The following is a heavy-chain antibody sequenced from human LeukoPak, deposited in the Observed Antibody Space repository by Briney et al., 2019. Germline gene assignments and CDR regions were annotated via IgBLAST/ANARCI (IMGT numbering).Heavy chain of an antibody. J-gene: IGHJ4*02. CDR1: GFTFSSYA. CDR3: AREKLRSYYESIGYFVY. V-gene: IGHV3-30*01. D-gene: IGHD3-22*01. Sequence: GGSLRLSCAASGFTFSSYAMHCVRQAPGKGLDWVAVIAYDMTEDGYADSVKGRFTISRDNSKNTLYLQMNSLRADDTAVYYCAREKLRSYYESIGYFVYWGQGGVVTVSS. CDR2: IAYDMTED.